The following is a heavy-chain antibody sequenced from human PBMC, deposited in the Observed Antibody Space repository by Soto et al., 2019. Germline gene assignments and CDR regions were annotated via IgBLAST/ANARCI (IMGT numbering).Heavy chain of an antibody. CDR3: ARSGYSSSDFDF. CDR2: IYYTGLT. J-gene: IGHJ4*02. CDR1: DASISSGADY. Sequence: SETLCLTSTVSDASISSGADYWTWIRQHPGKGLEWIGYIYYTGLTYYNPSLKSRVAISLDTSKNQFSLTLNSVTAADTAVYYCARSGYSSSDFDFWGQGTLVTVAS. V-gene: IGHV4-31*03. D-gene: IGHD6-13*01.